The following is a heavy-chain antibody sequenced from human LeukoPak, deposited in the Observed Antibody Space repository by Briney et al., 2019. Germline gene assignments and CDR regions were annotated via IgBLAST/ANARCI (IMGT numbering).Heavy chain of an antibody. CDR1: GGSISSGGYS. V-gene: IGHV4-30-2*01. D-gene: IGHD2-15*01. J-gene: IGHJ4*02. CDR3: ATGTGYCSGGGCYDY. CDR2: IYQSGST. Sequence: PSETLSLTCAVSGGSISSGGYSWSWIRQPPGKGLEWIGYIYQSGSTYYNPSLKSRVTISVDRSKNQFSLKLSSVTAADTGIYYCATGTGYCSGGGCYDYWGQGTLVTVSS.